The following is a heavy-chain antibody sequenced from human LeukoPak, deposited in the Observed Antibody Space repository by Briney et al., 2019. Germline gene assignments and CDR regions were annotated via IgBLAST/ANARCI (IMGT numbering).Heavy chain of an antibody. CDR1: GGSINSYY. CDR2: IYYSGST. J-gene: IGHJ3*02. Sequence: SETLSLTCTVSGGSINSYYWSWIRQPPGKGLEWIGYIYYSGSTNYNPSLKSRVTISVHTSKNQFSLKLSSVTAADTAVYYCARVGQFGRWAFDIWGQGTMVTVSS. D-gene: IGHD1-14*01. CDR3: ARVGQFGRWAFDI. V-gene: IGHV4-59*01.